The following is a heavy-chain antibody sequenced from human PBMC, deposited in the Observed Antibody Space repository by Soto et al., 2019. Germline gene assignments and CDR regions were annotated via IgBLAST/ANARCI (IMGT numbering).Heavy chain of an antibody. D-gene: IGHD4-4*01. J-gene: IGHJ4*02. CDR2: INHSGST. CDR1: GGSFSGYY. V-gene: IGHV4-34*01. CDR3: ARGLTVTDFDY. Sequence: QVQLQQWGAGLLKPSETLSLTCAVYGGSFSGYYWSWIRQPPGKGLEWIGEINHSGSTNYNPSLKSRVTISVDTSKNQCSLKLSSVTAADTAVYYCARGLTVTDFDYWGQGTLVTVSS.